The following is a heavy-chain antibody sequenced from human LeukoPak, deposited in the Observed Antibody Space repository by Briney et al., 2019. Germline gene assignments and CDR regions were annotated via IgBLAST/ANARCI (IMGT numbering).Heavy chain of an antibody. Sequence: PSQTLSLTCTVSGGSISGGGYYWSWIRQHPGKGLEWIGYIYYSGSTYYNPSLKSRVTISVDTSKNQFSLRLSSVTAADTAVYYCARDRLGFDWYFDLWGRGTLVTVSS. CDR3: ARDRLGFDWYFDL. CDR2: IYYSGST. V-gene: IGHV4-31*03. D-gene: IGHD3-10*01. CDR1: GGSISGGGYY. J-gene: IGHJ2*01.